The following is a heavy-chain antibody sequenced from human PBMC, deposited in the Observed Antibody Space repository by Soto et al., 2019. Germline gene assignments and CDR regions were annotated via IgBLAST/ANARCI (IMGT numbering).Heavy chain of an antibody. Sequence: ASVKVSCKASGYTFTSYGISWVRQAPGQGLEWMGWISAYNGNTNYAQKLQGRVTMTTDTSTSTAYMELGSLRSDDTAVYYCARNPPNWGYPRAMVFDIWGKGTMVTVSS. CDR1: GYTFTSYG. V-gene: IGHV1-18*01. CDR3: ARNPPNWGYPRAMVFDI. D-gene: IGHD7-27*01. CDR2: ISAYNGNT. J-gene: IGHJ3*02.